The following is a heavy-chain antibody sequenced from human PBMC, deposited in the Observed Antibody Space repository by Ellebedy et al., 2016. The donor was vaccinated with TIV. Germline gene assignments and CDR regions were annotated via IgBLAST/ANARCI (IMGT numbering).Heavy chain of an antibody. CDR1: GFTFSSYW. Sequence: GESLKISCAASGFTFSSYWMSWVRQAPGKGLEWVANIKPDGSDKCYVDSVKGRLTISRDSAKNSLYLQMNSLRVDDTAVYYCATSRARVYWGQGTLVTVSS. CDR3: ATSRARVY. CDR2: IKPDGSDK. V-gene: IGHV3-7*01. J-gene: IGHJ4*02.